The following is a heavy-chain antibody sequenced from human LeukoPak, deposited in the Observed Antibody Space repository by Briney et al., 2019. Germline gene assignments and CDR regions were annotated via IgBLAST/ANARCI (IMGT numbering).Heavy chain of an antibody. CDR1: GYTLTELS. CDR3: ATGWNDGYYYYGMDV. J-gene: IGHJ6*04. Sequence: ASVTVSCKVSGYTLTELSMHWVRQAPRKGLEGMGGFDPEDGETIYAQKFQGRVTMTEDTSTDTAYMELSSLRSEDTAVYYCATGWNDGYYYYGMDVWGKGTTVTVSS. D-gene: IGHD1-1*01. CDR2: FDPEDGET. V-gene: IGHV1-24*01.